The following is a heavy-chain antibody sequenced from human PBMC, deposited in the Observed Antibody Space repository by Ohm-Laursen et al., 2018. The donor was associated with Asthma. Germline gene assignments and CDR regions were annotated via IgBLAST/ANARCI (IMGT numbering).Heavy chain of an antibody. V-gene: IGHV6-1*01. D-gene: IGHD5-24*01. CDR1: GDSVSSNSVS. CDR2: TYYRSKWYN. J-gene: IGHJ4*02. CDR3: ARDGEMATIFYDY. Sequence: QTLSLTCAISGDSVSSNSVSWNWIRQSPSRGLEWLGRTYYRSKWYNDYAVSVKSRITINPDTSKNQFSLHLNSVTPEDTAVYYCARDGEMATIFYDYWGQGTLVTVSS.